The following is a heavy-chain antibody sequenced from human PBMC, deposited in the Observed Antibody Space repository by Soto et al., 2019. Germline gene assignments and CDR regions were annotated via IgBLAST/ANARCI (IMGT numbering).Heavy chain of an antibody. CDR2: IYYSGST. V-gene: IGHV4-31*03. CDR3: ARAGVGFYEGAYYYYMDV. Sequence: PSETLSLTCTVSGGSISSGGYYWSWIRQHPEKVLEWIGYIYYSGSTYYNPSLKSRVTISVDTSKNQFSLKLSSVTAADTAVYYCARAGVGFYEGAYYYYMDVWGQGTTVTVSS. CDR1: GGSISSGGYY. D-gene: IGHD3-3*01. J-gene: IGHJ6*03.